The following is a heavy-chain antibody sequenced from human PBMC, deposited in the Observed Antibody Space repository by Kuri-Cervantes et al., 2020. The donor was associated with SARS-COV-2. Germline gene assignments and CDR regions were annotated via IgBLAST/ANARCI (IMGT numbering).Heavy chain of an antibody. V-gene: IGHV3-52*01. CDR2: IKCDGSEK. CDR3: VRDGDHWNFDY. CDR1: GFSLSSFW. J-gene: IGHJ4*02. D-gene: IGHD1-1*01. Sequence: GGSLRLSCAASGFSLSSFWMHWVCQAPEKGLEWVADIKCDGSEKYYVDSVKGRLTISRDNAKNMLFLQMNSLRAEDTAVYYCVRDGDHWNFDYWGQGNLVT.